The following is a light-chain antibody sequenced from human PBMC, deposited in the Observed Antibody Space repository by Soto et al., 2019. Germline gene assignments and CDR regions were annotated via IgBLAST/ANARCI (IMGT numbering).Light chain of an antibody. CDR1: QSVSIL. Sequence: PGDRAPLSCRASQSVSILLAWYQQKPGQAPRLLIYGASSRATGIPDRFSGSGSGTDFTLTISRLEPEDFAVYYCHQYDSWTFGQGTKV. CDR2: GAS. J-gene: IGKJ1*01. CDR3: HQYDSWT. V-gene: IGKV3-20*01.